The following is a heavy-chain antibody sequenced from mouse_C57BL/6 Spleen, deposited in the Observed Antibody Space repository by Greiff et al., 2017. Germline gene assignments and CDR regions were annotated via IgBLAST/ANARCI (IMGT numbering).Heavy chain of an antibody. Sequence: QVQLQQPDAELVKPGASVKISCKVSGYTFTDHTIHWMKQRPEQGLEWIGYIYPRDGSAKYNEKFKGKATLTADKSSSTAYMQLNSLTSEDSAVYFCASLYYYGSSPWYFDVWGTGTTVTVSS. CDR2: IYPRDGSA. J-gene: IGHJ1*03. V-gene: IGHV1-78*01. CDR3: ASLYYYGSSPWYFDV. D-gene: IGHD1-1*01. CDR1: GYTFTDHT.